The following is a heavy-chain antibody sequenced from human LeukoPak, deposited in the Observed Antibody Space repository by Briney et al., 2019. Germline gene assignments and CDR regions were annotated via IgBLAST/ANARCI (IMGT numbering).Heavy chain of an antibody. D-gene: IGHD5-24*01. V-gene: IGHV3-23*01. CDR2: ISGSGGST. CDR1: GFTFSSYA. Sequence: GGSLRLSCAASGFTFSSYAMSWVRQAPGKGLEWVSAISGSGGSTYYADSVKGRFTISRDNSKNTLYLQMNSLRAEDTAVYYCXXXXXXXXSEASPTIEDYWGQGTLVTVSS. CDR3: XXXXXXXXSEASPTIEDY. J-gene: IGHJ4*02.